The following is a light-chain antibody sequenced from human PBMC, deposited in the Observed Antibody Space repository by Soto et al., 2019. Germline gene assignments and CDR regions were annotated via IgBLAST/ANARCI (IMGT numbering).Light chain of an antibody. V-gene: IGKV3-20*01. CDR3: QQYGSSPWT. Sequence: EIVLTQSPGTLSLSPGERVTLSCRASQRVSDNYLAWYQQKPGQAPRLVIAGASSRPTGIPDRFSGRGSGTDFTLTISRLEPEDFAVYYCQQYGSSPWTFGQGTEVEIK. CDR1: QRVSDNY. J-gene: IGKJ1*01. CDR2: GAS.